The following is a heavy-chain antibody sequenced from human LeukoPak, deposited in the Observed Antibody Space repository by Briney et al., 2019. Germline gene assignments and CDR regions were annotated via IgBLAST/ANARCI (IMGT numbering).Heavy chain of an antibody. V-gene: IGHV4-59*01. D-gene: IGHD1-26*01. CDR2: IYHSGST. CDR1: GGSISSYY. CDR3: ARKGDRGSAGFFDY. J-gene: IGHJ4*02. Sequence: SATLSLTCPVSGGSISSYYWSWIRPSPGKGLEWIGHIYHSGSTNYNPSLKSRVTMSVDRSKNQFSLKLSSVTAADTALYYCARKGDRGSAGFFDYWGQGTLVTVSS.